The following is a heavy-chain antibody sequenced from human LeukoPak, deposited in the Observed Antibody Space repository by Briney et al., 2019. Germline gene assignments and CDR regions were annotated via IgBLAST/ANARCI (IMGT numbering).Heavy chain of an antibody. Sequence: SETLSLTCTVSGGSISSYYWSWIRQPPGKGLEWIGYIYYSGSTYYNPSLKSRVTISVDTSKNQFSLKLSSVTAADTAVYYCARDATVTSYYGMDVWGQGTTVTVSS. CDR2: IYYSGST. CDR3: ARDATVTSYYGMDV. CDR1: GGSISSYY. V-gene: IGHV4-59*12. J-gene: IGHJ6*02. D-gene: IGHD4-17*01.